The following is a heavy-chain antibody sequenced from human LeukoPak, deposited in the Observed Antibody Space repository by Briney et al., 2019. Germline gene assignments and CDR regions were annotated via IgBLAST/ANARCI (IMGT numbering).Heavy chain of an antibody. D-gene: IGHD3-10*01. Sequence: SETLSLTCSVSGGSVRSDISHWSWIRQPPGKGLEWVGYIHYSGSTHYSPSLKSRVTISVDTSKNQFYLKLSPVTAADTAVYYCARVDVSGIVGYWGQGTLVTVSS. J-gene: IGHJ4*02. CDR2: IHYSGST. CDR1: GGSVRSDISH. V-gene: IGHV4-30-4*01. CDR3: ARVDVSGIVGY.